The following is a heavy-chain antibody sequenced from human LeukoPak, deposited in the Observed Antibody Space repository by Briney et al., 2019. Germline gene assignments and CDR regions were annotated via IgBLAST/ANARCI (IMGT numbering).Heavy chain of an antibody. D-gene: IGHD3-22*01. V-gene: IGHV3-48*02. CDR1: GFTFSSYS. CDR3: ARDFTYYYDSSGSPASPGYFDY. J-gene: IGHJ4*02. Sequence: PGGSLRLSCAASGFTFSSYSMNWVRQAPGKGLEWVSYISSSSSTIYYADSVKGRFTISRDNAKNSLYLQMNSLRDEDTAVYYCARDFTYYYDSSGSPASPGYFDYWGQGTLVTVSS. CDR2: ISSSSSTI.